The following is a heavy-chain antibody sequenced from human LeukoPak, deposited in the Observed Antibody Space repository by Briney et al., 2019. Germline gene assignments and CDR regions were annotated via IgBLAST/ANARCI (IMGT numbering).Heavy chain of an antibody. J-gene: IGHJ4*02. Sequence: GGSLRLSCAASGFTFSDFYMNWARQAPGKGLEWVSHISSSGGSKYYADSVKGRFTIYRDNAKPSLYLQMNSLRAEDTAVYYCARHHSSGAFFDLWGQGSLVTVSS. CDR2: ISSSGGSK. CDR3: ARHHSSGAFFDL. D-gene: IGHD4-11*01. V-gene: IGHV3-11*04. CDR1: GFTFSDFY.